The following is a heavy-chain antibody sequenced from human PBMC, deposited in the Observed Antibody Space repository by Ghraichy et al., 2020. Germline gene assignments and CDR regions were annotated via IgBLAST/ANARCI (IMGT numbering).Heavy chain of an antibody. CDR1: GNTFTRYY. CDR3: ARDEGDLRDGYNLDGFDI. J-gene: IGHJ3*02. V-gene: IGHV1-46*01. Sequence: ASVKVSCKASGNTFTRYYMHWVRQAPGQGLEWMGIINPSGGSTSHAQKFQGRVTVTRDTSTSTVHMELSSLTSEDTAVYYCARDEGDLRDGYNLDGFDIWGQGTMVTVSS. D-gene: IGHD5-24*01. CDR2: INPSGGST.